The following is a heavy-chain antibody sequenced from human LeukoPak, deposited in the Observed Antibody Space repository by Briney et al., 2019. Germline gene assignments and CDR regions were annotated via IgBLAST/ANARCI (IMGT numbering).Heavy chain of an antibody. CDR1: GGSISSYY. CDR2: IYTSGST. J-gene: IGHJ5*02. Sequence: SETQSLTCTVSGGSISSYYWSWIRQPAGKGLEWIGRIYTSGSTNYNPSLKSRVTMSVDTSKNQFSLKLSSVTAADTAVYYCARDDSGYEYNWFDPWGQGTLVTVSS. CDR3: ARDDSGYEYNWFDP. D-gene: IGHD5-12*01. V-gene: IGHV4-4*07.